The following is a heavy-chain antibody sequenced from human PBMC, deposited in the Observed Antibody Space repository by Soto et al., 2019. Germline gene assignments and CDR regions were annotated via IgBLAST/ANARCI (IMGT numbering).Heavy chain of an antibody. V-gene: IGHV4-4*08. J-gene: IGHJ4*02. CDR1: GGSISNTY. CDR2: IYSSEST. D-gene: IGHD3-9*01. CDR3: VRFWPPPYSDALTDYTDAFDY. Sequence: SETLSLTCTVSGGSISNTYSSWIRQPPAQGLDWIGTIYSSESTNYNPSLLSRLIISVDTSKGQFSLKLSSVTAADTAVYYCVRFWPPPYSDALTDYTDAFDYWGQGTLVTVSS.